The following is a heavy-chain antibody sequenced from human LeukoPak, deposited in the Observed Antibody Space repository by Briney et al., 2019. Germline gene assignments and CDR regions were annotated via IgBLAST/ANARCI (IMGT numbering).Heavy chain of an antibody. J-gene: IGHJ6*02. V-gene: IGHV1-69*13. CDR3: ARVGIAARHYYYYGMDV. CDR2: IIPIFGTA. Sequence: SVKVSFKASGGTFSSYAISWVRQAPGQGLEWMGGIIPIFGTAKYAQKFQGRVTITADESTSTAYMELSSLRSEDTAVYYCARVGIAARHYYYYGMDVWGQGTTVTVSS. CDR1: GGTFSSYA. D-gene: IGHD6-6*01.